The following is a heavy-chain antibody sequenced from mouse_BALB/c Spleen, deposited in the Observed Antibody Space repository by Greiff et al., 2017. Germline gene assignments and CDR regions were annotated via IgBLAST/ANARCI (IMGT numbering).Heavy chain of an antibody. J-gene: IGHJ3*01. V-gene: IGHV1-7*01. Sequence: QVQLKESGAELAKPGASVKMSCKASGYTFTSYWMHWVKQRPGQGLEWIGYINPSTGYTEYNQKFKDKATLTADKSSSTAYMQLSSLTSEDSAVYYCARGLRRGFAYWGQGTLVTVSA. CDR1: GYTFTSYW. CDR3: ARGLRRGFAY. D-gene: IGHD2-2*01. CDR2: INPSTGYT.